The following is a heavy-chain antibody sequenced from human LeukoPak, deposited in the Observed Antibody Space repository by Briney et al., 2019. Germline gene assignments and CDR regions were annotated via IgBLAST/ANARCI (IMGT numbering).Heavy chain of an antibody. V-gene: IGHV3-64*01. J-gene: IGHJ4*02. CDR2: ISSNGGST. Sequence: PGGSLRLSCAASGFTFSSYAMHWVRQAPGKGLGYVSAISSNGGSTYYANSVKGKFTISRDNSKNTLYLQMGSLRAEDMAVYYCARDRSEDYYDSSGYLGDFDYWGQGTLVTVSS. D-gene: IGHD3-22*01. CDR3: ARDRSEDYYDSSGYLGDFDY. CDR1: GFTFSSYA.